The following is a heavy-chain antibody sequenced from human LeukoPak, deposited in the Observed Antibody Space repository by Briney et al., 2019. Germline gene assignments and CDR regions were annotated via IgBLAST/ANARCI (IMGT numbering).Heavy chain of an antibody. CDR2: ISAYNGNT. V-gene: IGHV1-18*01. J-gene: IGHJ4*02. D-gene: IGHD5-18*01. Sequence: ASVKVSCKASGYTFTSYGISWVRQAPGQGLEWMGWISAYNGNTNYAQKLQGRLTMTRNTSITTAYMELSSLRSEGTAVYYCAIRMNKPYSSFDYWGQGALVTVSS. CDR3: AIRMNKPYSSFDY. CDR1: GYTFTSYG.